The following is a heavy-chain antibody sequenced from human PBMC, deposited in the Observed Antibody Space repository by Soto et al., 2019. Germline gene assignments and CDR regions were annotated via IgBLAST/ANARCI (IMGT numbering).Heavy chain of an antibody. V-gene: IGHV5-51*01. CDR1: GYDFATYW. CDR3: ARLRGYSGYDLVWGYYYYGMDV. D-gene: IGHD5-12*01. J-gene: IGHJ6*02. CDR2: IYPSDSDT. Sequence: GESLKICCTVSGYDFATYWIGWVRLVPGKGPEWLGIIYPSDSDTRYSPAFQGQLYISADTSIRTAYLQWSSLKASDTDMYYCARLRGYSGYDLVWGYYYYGMDVWGQGTTVTVSS.